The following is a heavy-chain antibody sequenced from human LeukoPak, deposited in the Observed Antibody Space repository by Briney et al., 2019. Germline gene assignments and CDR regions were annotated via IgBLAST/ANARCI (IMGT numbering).Heavy chain of an antibody. CDR2: IYSGGRT. J-gene: IGHJ4*02. V-gene: IGHV3-53*01. CDR1: WFTVSSNY. CDR3: AKGSSGWRYYFDY. D-gene: IGHD6-19*01. Sequence: GGSLRLSCAASWFTVSSNYMSWVRQAPGKGLEWVSVIYSGGRTDYADSVKGRFTISRDNSRNTLYLQMNSLRAEDTAGYYCAKGSSGWRYYFDYWGQGTLVTVSS.